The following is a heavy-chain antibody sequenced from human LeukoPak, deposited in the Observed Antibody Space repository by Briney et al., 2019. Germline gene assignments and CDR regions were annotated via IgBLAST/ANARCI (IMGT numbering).Heavy chain of an antibody. Sequence: AASVKVSCKASGYTFTSYGISWVRQAPGQGLEWMGWISAYNGNTNYAQKLQGRVTMTTDTSTSTAYMELRSLRSDDTAVYYCAREMKQFNLGIAGFDPWGQGTLVTVST. CDR2: ISAYNGNT. CDR3: AREMKQFNLGIAGFDP. V-gene: IGHV1-18*01. CDR1: GYTFTSYG. J-gene: IGHJ5*02. D-gene: IGHD1-14*01.